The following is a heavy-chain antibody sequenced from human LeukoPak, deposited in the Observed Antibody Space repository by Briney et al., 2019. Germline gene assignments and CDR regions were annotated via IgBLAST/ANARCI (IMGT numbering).Heavy chain of an antibody. D-gene: IGHD2-8*01. CDR3: ARGFVLSGGVDY. Sequence: PGGSLGLSCAASGFTVSSNYMSWVRQAPGKGLEWVSVIYSGGSTYYADSVKGRFTISRDNSKDTLYLQMNSLRAEDTAVYYCARGFVLSGGVDYWGQGTLVTVSS. CDR1: GFTVSSNY. J-gene: IGHJ4*02. V-gene: IGHV3-53*01. CDR2: IYSGGST.